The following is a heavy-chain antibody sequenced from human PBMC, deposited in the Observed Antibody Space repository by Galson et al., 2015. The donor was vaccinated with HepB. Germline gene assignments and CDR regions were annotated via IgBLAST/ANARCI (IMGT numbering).Heavy chain of an antibody. CDR1: GFTFSSNA. V-gene: IGHV3-23*01. CDR3: AKDQRSSRASRYDWFDP. J-gene: IGHJ5*02. D-gene: IGHD6-25*01. CDR2: ISDRGGST. Sequence: SLRLSCAASGFTFSSNAMTWVRQAPGKGLEWVSSISDRGGSTYYADTVTGRFTISRDNPKNTLYLQINSLRVEDTAVYYCAKDQRSSRASRYDWFDPWGQGTLVTVSS.